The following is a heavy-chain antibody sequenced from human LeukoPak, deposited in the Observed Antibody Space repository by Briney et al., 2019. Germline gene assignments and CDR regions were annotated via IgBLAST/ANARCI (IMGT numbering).Heavy chain of an antibody. V-gene: IGHV1-69*04. CDR3: VCYNSSGYSDYYFDY. Sequence: SVKVSCKASGGTFSSYAITWVRQAPGQGLEWMGRIIPIIDMANYAQKFQGRVTITADTSTSTAFMELSSLRSDDAAVYYCVCYNSSGYSDYYFDYWGQGTLVTVSS. D-gene: IGHD3-22*01. CDR1: GGTFSSYA. J-gene: IGHJ4*02. CDR2: IIPIIDMA.